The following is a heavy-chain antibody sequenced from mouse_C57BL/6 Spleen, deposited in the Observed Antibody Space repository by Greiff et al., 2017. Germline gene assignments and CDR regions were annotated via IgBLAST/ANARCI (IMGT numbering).Heavy chain of an antibody. D-gene: IGHD2-3*01. CDR1: GYAFSSSW. Sequence: QLKESGPELVKPGASVKISCKASGYAFSSSWMNWVKQRPGKGLEWIGRIYPGDGDTNYNGKFKGKATLTADKSSSTAYMQLSSLTSEDSAVYFCAYDGYYAWFAYWGQGTLVTVSA. CDR3: AYDGYYAWFAY. J-gene: IGHJ3*01. CDR2: IYPGDGDT. V-gene: IGHV1-82*01.